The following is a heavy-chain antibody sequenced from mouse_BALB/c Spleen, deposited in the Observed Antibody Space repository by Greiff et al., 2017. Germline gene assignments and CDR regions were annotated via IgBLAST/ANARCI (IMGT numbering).Heavy chain of an antibody. CDR1: GFSLTSYG. CDR2: IWSGGST. V-gene: IGHV2-4-1*01. D-gene: IGHD2-3*01. J-gene: IGHJ1*01. CDR3: ASRYDYWYFDV. Sequence: VQVVESGPGLVQPSQSLSITCTVSGFSLTSYGVHWVRQSPGKGLEWLGVIWSGGSTDYNAAFISRLSISKDNSKSQVFFKMNSLQADDTAIYYCASRYDYWYFDVWGAGTTVTVSS.